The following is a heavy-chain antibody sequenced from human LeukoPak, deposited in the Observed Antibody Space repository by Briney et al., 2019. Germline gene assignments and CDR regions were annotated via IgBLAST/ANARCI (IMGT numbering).Heavy chain of an antibody. D-gene: IGHD3-22*01. CDR2: IYYSAST. CDR1: GGSFSSGSYY. CDR3: ARVGGSGYYRYYFDY. V-gene: IGHV4-61*01. J-gene: IGHJ4*02. Sequence: PSETLSLTCTVSGGSFSSGSYYWSWIRQPPGKGLEWIGYIYYSASTNYNPSLKSRVTISVDTSNNQFSLKLSSVTAEDTAVYYCARVGGSGYYRYYFDYWGQGTLVTVSS.